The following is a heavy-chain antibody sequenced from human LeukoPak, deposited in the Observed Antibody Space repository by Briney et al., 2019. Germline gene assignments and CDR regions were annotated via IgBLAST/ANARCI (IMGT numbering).Heavy chain of an antibody. CDR2: IIPILGIA. D-gene: IGHD5-24*01. Sequence: GASVKFSCKASGGTFSNYGISWVRQAPGQELEWMGRIIPILGIANYAQKFQGRVTITADKSTSTAYMELSSLRSEDTAVYYCARVKEDGYNPPIDYWGQGTLVTVSS. J-gene: IGHJ4*02. CDR1: GGTFSNYG. CDR3: ARVKEDGYNPPIDY. V-gene: IGHV1-69*04.